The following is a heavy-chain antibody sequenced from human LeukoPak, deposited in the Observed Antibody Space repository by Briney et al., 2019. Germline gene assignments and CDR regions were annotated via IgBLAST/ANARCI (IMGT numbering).Heavy chain of an antibody. CDR2: ISFDGSKR. CDR1: GFTFNSHA. J-gene: IGHJ4*02. CDR3: ARAYSPSSYNSRYEAIDY. V-gene: IGHV3-30*04. D-gene: IGHD5-12*01. Sequence: GGSLRLSCAASGFTFNSHAVHWVRQAPGKGLEWVAVISFDGSKRYYAESVQGRFTISRDNSKKTLYLQLNSLRTEDTALYYFARAYSPSSYNSRYEAIDYWGQGTLVTVSS.